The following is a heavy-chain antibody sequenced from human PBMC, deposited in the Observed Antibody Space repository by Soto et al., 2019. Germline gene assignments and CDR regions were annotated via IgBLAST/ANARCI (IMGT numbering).Heavy chain of an antibody. V-gene: IGHV6-1*01. Sequence: PSQTLSLTCAISGDSVSSNSAAWNWIRHSPSRGLEWLGRTFYRSRWYNDYAISVKSRISINPDTSKNQFSLQLNSVTPEDTAVYYCARGDYYDGMEVWGQGTTVTVSS. CDR3: ARGDYYDGMEV. CDR1: GDSVSSNSAA. CDR2: TFYRSRWYN. J-gene: IGHJ6*02.